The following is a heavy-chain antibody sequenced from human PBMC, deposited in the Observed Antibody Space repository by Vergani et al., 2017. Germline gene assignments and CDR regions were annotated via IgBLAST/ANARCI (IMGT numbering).Heavy chain of an antibody. J-gene: IGHJ1*01. V-gene: IGHV3-64D*06. CDR1: GFTFSSYA. CDR2: ISSNGGRT. CDR3: AKCPGSGGSCFHFQH. D-gene: IGHD2-15*01. Sequence: EVQLVESGGGLVQPGGSLRLSCSASGFTFSSYAMHWGRQAPGKGLEYVSAISSNGGRTYYADSVKGRFTISRDNSKNTLYLQLSSRRAEDTAVYYCAKCPGSGGSCFHFQHWGQGTLVTVSS.